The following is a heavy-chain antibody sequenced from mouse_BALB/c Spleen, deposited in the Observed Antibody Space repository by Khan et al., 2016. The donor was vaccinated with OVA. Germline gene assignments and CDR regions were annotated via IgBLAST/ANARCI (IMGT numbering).Heavy chain of an antibody. V-gene: IGHV1-77*01. D-gene: IGHD1-1*01. CDR3: ASSSSYNVGSSDAMDY. CDR1: GYTFTDYV. Sequence: QVQLQQSGPELVKPGASVKMSCKASGYTFTDYVITWVKQRTGQGLEWIGEIYPGSGSTYYNEKFKGKATLTVDKSSNTAYMQLSSLTSEDSAIYFCASSSSYNVGSSDAMDYWGQGTSVTVSS. CDR2: IYPGSGST. J-gene: IGHJ4*01.